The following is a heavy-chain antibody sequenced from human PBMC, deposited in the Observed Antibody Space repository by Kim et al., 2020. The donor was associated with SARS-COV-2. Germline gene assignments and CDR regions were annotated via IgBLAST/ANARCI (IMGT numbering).Heavy chain of an antibody. D-gene: IGHD6-13*01. J-gene: IGHJ5*02. V-gene: IGHV4-34*01. Sequence: SLKSRGTISVDTSKNQFSQKLSSVTAADTAVYYCARSGYSSSWYHQGFDPWGQGTLVTVSS. CDR3: ARSGYSSSWYHQGFDP.